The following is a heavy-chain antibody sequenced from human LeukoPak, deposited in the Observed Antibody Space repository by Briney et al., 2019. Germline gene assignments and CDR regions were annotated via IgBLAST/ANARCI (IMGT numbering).Heavy chain of an antibody. Sequence: PGGSLRLSCAASGFTFSSYAMHWVRQAPGKGLEWVAVISYDGSNKYYADSVKGRFTISRDNSRNTLYLQMNSLRAEDTAVYYCARDYCSSTSCYSVYYYYYMDVWGKGTTVTVSS. D-gene: IGHD2-2*01. CDR1: GFTFSSYA. CDR2: ISYDGSNK. J-gene: IGHJ6*03. CDR3: ARDYCSSTSCYSVYYYYYMDV. V-gene: IGHV3-30-3*01.